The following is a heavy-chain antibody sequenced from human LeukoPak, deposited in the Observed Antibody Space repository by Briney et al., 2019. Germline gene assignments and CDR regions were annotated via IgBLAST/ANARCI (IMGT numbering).Heavy chain of an antibody. J-gene: IGHJ3*02. CDR3: AREGALDYRNLVTDALDI. Sequence: PSETLSLTCTVSGDSVSNYYWSWVRQPAGKGLEWIGRIYNVGSTSYSPSLKSRVTTSLDTSKNQFSLKLTSVTAADTAVYYCAREGALDYRNLVTDALDIWGPGTMVTVSS. V-gene: IGHV4-4*07. CDR2: IYNVGST. D-gene: IGHD4-11*01. CDR1: GDSVSNYY.